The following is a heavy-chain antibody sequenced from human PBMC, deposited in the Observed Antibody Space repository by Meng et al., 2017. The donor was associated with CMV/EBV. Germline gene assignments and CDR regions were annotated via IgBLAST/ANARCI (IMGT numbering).Heavy chain of an antibody. CDR1: GFTFSSYS. Sequence: GGSLRLSCAASGFTFSSYSMNWVRQAPGKGLEWVSSISSSSSYIYYADSVKGRFTISRDNAKNSLYLQMNSLRAEDTAVYYCARVPFNTHYFDYWGQGTLVTVSS. V-gene: IGHV3-21*01. CDR2: ISSSSSYI. J-gene: IGHJ4*02. CDR3: ARVPFNTHYFDY.